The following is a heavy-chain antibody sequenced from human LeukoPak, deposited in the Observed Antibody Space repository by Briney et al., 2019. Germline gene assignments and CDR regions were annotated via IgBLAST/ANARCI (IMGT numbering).Heavy chain of an antibody. Sequence: GGSLRLSCAASGFTFDNYAMNWVRQVPGKGLEWISLISWNSGTIGYADSVKGRFTISRDNANNFLYLQMNSLRAEDVALYYCARAYKDRSLAGKKEFFQHWGQGTLVTVSS. V-gene: IGHV3-9*03. D-gene: IGHD6-19*01. CDR3: ARAYKDRSLAGKKEFFQH. CDR2: ISWNSGTI. CDR1: GFTFDNYA. J-gene: IGHJ1*01.